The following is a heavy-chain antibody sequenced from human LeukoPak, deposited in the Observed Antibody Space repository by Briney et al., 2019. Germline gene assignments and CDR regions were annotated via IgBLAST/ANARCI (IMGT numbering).Heavy chain of an antibody. V-gene: IGHV4-4*03. J-gene: IGHJ4*02. CDR1: GGSITNTNY. Sequence: PETLSLTCGVSGGSITNTNYWTWVRQPPGKGLEWIGEVNLQGSTNYNPSLMGRVAISVDTSENHISLQLTSVTAADTAVYYCAREGGPYRPLDYSGQGTLVTVSS. CDR3: AREGGPYRPLDY. CDR2: VNLQGST.